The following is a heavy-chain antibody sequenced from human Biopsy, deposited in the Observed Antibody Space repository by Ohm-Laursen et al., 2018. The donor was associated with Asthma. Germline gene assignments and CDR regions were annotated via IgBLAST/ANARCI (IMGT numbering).Heavy chain of an antibody. CDR3: AREVSTVDYGYYYFAMDV. Sequence: ASVKVSCKASGYTFISYAIHWVRQAPGQRLEWMGWINAGNGNTKYSQKFQGRVTVTADESTSSAYMELSSLRSEDSAVYYCAREVSTVDYGYYYFAMDVWGQGTTVTVSS. D-gene: IGHD4-17*01. CDR2: INAGNGNT. V-gene: IGHV1-3*01. CDR1: GYTFISYA. J-gene: IGHJ6*02.